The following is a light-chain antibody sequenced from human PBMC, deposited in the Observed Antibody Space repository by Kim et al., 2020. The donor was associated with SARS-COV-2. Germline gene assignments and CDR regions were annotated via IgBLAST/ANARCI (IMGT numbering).Light chain of an antibody. J-gene: IGLJ2*01. CDR3: NARDSNDNVV. V-gene: IGLV3-19*01. Sequence: VGRGQTVRITCKGESLRSYYATWYQQKPGQAPILVIYGKNNRPSGIPDRFSGSSSGNTASLTITGTQAGDEADYYCNARDSNDNVVFGGGTQLTVL. CDR2: GKN. CDR1: SLRSYY.